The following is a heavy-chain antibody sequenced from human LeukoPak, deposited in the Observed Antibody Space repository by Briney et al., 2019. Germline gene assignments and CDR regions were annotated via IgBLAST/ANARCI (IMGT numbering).Heavy chain of an antibody. CDR1: GHTFSGYY. J-gene: IGHJ5*02. D-gene: IGHD6-19*01. Sequence: GASVKVSCKASGHTFSGYYMHWVRQAPGQGLEWMGWIKPNSGSTNFAQKFQGRVTMTRDTSISTAYMELSRLRSDDTAVYYCAREEIAVAGNWFDPWGQGTLVTVSS. CDR3: AREEIAVAGNWFDP. CDR2: IKPNSGST. V-gene: IGHV1-2*02.